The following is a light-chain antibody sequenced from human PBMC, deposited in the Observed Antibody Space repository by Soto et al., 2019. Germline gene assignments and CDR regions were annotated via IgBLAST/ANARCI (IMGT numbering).Light chain of an antibody. Sequence: QSVLTQPASVSGSPGQSITISCTGTSSDVGGYNYVSWYQQHPGKAPKLMIYDVSNRPSGVSNRFSGSKSGNTASLTISGLQAVDEADYYCSSYTSSSTGVFGGGTQLTVL. CDR2: DVS. J-gene: IGLJ2*01. CDR1: SSDVGGYNY. CDR3: SSYTSSSTGV. V-gene: IGLV2-14*01.